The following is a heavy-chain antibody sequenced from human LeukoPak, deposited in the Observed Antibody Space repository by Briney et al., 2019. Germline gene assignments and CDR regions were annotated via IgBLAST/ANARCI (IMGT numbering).Heavy chain of an antibody. CDR3: ARGQRFLEWLLPPLFDY. CDR2: IWYDGSNK. J-gene: IGHJ4*02. V-gene: IGHV3-33*01. D-gene: IGHD3-3*01. Sequence: GGSLRLSCAASGFTFSSYGMHWVRQAPGKGLEWVAVIWYDGSNKYYADSVKGRFTISRDNSKNTLYLQMNSLRAEDTAVYYCARGQRFLEWLLPPLFDYWGQGTPVTVSS. CDR1: GFTFSSYG.